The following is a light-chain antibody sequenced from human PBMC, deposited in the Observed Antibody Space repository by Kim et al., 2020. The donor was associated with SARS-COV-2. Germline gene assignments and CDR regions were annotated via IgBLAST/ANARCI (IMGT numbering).Light chain of an antibody. CDR1: QSVSAC. CDR3: QQRSNWPWT. V-gene: IGKV3-11*01. Sequence: LSPGQRATLSCRASQSVSACLAWYQQKPGQAPRLVISGASSRATDIPDRFSGSGSETDFTLTISSLEAEDFAVYYCQQRSNWPWTFGPGTKVDIK. CDR2: GAS. J-gene: IGKJ1*01.